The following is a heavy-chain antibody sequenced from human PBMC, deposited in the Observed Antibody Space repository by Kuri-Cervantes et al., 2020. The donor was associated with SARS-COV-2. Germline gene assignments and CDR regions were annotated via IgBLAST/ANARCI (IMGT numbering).Heavy chain of an antibody. CDR1: GGSISSSSYY. CDR3: ASSIYCSSTSCYTCGHFDY. V-gene: IGHV4-39*01. CDR2: IYYSGST. D-gene: IGHD2-2*02. Sequence: SETLSLTCTVSGGSISSSSYYWGWIRQPPGKGLEWIGSIYYSGSTYYNPSLKSRVTISVDTSKNQFSLKLSSVTAADTAVYYCASSIYCSSTSCYTCGHFDYWGQGTLVTVSS. J-gene: IGHJ4*02.